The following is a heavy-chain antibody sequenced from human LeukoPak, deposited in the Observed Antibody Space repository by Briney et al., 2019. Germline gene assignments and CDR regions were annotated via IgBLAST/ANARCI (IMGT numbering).Heavy chain of an antibody. J-gene: IGHJ4*02. Sequence: TGGSLRLSCAASGFTFSSYGMHWVRQAPGKGLEWVAFIRYDGSNKYYADSVKGRFTISRDNSKNTLYLQMNSLRAEDTAVYYCAKDSIGLAAGIDYWGQGTLVTVSS. D-gene: IGHD3-22*01. CDR2: IRYDGSNK. V-gene: IGHV3-30*02. CDR3: AKDSIGLAAGIDY. CDR1: GFTFSSYG.